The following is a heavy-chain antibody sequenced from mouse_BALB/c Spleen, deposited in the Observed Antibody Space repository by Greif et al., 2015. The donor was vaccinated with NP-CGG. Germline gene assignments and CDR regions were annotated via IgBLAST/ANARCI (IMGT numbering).Heavy chain of an antibody. CDR2: ISSGGST. Sequence: DVKLVESGGGLVKPGGSLKLSCAASGFTFSSYAMSWVRQTPEKRLEWVASISSGGSTYYPDSVKGRFTISRDNARNILYLQMSSLRSEDTAMYYCARGYDYGFDYWGQGTTLTVSS. CDR1: GFTFSSYA. CDR3: ARGYDYGFDY. D-gene: IGHD2-4*01. V-gene: IGHV5-6-5*01. J-gene: IGHJ2*01.